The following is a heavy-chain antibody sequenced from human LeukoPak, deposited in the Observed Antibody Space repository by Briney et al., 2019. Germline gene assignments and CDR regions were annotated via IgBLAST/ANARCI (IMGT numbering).Heavy chain of an antibody. D-gene: IGHD1-26*01. V-gene: IGHV3-23*01. CDR1: GFTFSSYA. CDR3: AKDVGDRGAFDY. CDR2: ISGSGGST. J-gene: IGHJ4*02. Sequence: LSGGSLRLSCAASGFTFSSYAMSWVRQAPGKGLEWVSAISGSGGSTYYADSVKGRFTISRDNSKNTLYLQMNSLRAEDTAVYYCAKDVGDRGAFDYWGQGTLVTVSS.